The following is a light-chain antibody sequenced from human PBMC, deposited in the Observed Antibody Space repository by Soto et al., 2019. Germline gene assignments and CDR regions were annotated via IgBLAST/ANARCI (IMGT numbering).Light chain of an antibody. CDR3: QQYGSSPLT. V-gene: IGKV1-39*01. Sequence: DIQMTQSPSSLSASVGDRVTISFRASQSISSYLNWYQQKPGKAPKLLIYAASSLQSGVPSRFSGSGSGTDFTLTISSLQPEDFAVYYCQQYGSSPLTFGGGTRLEIK. CDR2: AAS. CDR1: QSISSY. J-gene: IGKJ5*01.